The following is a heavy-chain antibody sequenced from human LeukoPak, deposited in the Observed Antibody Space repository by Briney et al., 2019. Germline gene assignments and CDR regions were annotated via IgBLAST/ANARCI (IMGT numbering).Heavy chain of an antibody. J-gene: IGHJ4*02. Sequence: GESLKISCKVSGYSFTSYWNGWVRQMPGKGLEWMGIINPGDSDTTYSPSFQGQVTISADKSISTAYLQWTSLKASDTAMYYCARQYLSGHTDYWGQGTLVTVSS. CDR2: INPGDSDT. CDR3: ARQYLSGHTDY. V-gene: IGHV5-51*01. CDR1: GYSFTSYW. D-gene: IGHD6-19*01.